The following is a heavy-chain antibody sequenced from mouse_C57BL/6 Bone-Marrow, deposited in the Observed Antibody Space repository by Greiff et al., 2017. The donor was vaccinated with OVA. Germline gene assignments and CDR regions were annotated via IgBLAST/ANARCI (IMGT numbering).Heavy chain of an antibody. Sequence: VHVKQSGTVLARPGASVKMSCKTSGYTFTSYWMHWVKQRPGQGLEWIGAIYPGNSDTSYNQKFKGKAKLTAVTSASTAYMELSSLTNEDSAVYYCTRWDYGNFFDYWGQGTTLTVSS. CDR3: TRWDYGNFFDY. V-gene: IGHV1-5*01. J-gene: IGHJ2*01. CDR1: GYTFTSYW. CDR2: IYPGNSDT. D-gene: IGHD2-1*01.